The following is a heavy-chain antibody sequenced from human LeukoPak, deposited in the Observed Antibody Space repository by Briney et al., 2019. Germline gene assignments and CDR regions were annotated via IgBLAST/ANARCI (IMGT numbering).Heavy chain of an antibody. Sequence: GGSLRLSCAASGFTFSSYWMSWVRQAPGKGLQSVAYISQDVSHKYYVDSVKGRFTISRDNAKNSLHLEMNSLRAEDTALYYCARVGYNGWNFENWGQGALVTVSS. CDR3: ARVGYNGWNFEN. J-gene: IGHJ4*02. V-gene: IGHV3-7*01. CDR1: GFTFSSYW. CDR2: ISQDVSHK. D-gene: IGHD5-12*01.